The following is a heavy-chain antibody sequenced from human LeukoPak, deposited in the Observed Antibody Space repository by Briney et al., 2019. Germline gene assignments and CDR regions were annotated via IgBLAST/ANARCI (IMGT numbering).Heavy chain of an antibody. J-gene: IGHJ4*02. D-gene: IGHD3-3*01. CDR1: GYTFTSYG. V-gene: IGHV1-18*01. CDR3: ARAGSLRFLEWHNNYFDY. CDR2: ISAYNGNT. Sequence: ASVKVSCKASGYTFTSYGISWVRQAPGQGLEWMGWISAYNGNTNYAQKLQGRVTMTTDTSTSTAYMELRSLRSDDTAVYYCARAGSLRFLEWHNNYFDYWGQGTLVTVSS.